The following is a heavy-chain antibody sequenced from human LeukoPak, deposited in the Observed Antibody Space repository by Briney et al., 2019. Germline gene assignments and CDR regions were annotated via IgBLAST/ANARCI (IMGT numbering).Heavy chain of an antibody. J-gene: IGHJ4*02. D-gene: IGHD5-18*01. CDR2: ISAYNGNT. CDR1: GYTFTSYG. V-gene: IGHV1-18*04. Sequence: ASVKVSCKASGYTFTSYGISWVRQAPGQGLEWMGRISAYNGNTNYAQKLQGRVTMTTDTSTSTAYMELRSLRSDDTAVYYCARDRSVPYSPGGDYWGQGTLVTVSS. CDR3: ARDRSVPYSPGGDY.